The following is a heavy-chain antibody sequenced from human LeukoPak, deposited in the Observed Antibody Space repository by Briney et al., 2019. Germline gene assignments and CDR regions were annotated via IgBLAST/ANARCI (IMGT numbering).Heavy chain of an antibody. D-gene: IGHD3-10*01. CDR1: GFTFSSYG. Sequence: GGSLRLSCAASGFTFSSYGMHWVRQAPGKGLEWVAFIRYDGDNKYYADSVKGRFTISRDNSKNTLYLQMNSLRAEDTAVYYCAQDLGQFRCFDYWGQGTPVTVSS. V-gene: IGHV3-30*02. CDR3: AQDLGQFRCFDY. CDR2: IRYDGDNK. J-gene: IGHJ4*02.